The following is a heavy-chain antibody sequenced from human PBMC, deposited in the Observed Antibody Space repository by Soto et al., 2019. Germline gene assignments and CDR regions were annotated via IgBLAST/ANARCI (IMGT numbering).Heavy chain of an antibody. CDR1: GGSISSGDYY. J-gene: IGHJ4*02. Sequence: PSETLSLTCTVSGGSISSGDYYWSWIRQPPGKGLEWIGYIYYSGSTYYNPSLKSRVTISVDTSKNQFSLKLSSVTAADTAVYYCARGGGYSYGPPFDYWGQGTLVTVSS. D-gene: IGHD5-18*01. CDR2: IYYSGST. CDR3: ARGGGYSYGPPFDY. V-gene: IGHV4-30-4*01.